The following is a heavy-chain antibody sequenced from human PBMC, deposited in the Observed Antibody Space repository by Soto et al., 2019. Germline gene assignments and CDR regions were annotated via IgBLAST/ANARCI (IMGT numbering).Heavy chain of an antibody. J-gene: IGHJ6*02. CDR2: VYYSGGA. D-gene: IGHD2-21*02. CDR3: TRDGDGRMTTNPYYYYGMDV. Sequence: QVQLQESGPGLVKASETLSLTCTVSGGSISGYYWSWIRQPPGKGLEWIGNVYYSGGAKYNPSVKRRVSIPVDTSKNQFSLNLSSVTAADTAVYYCTRDGDGRMTTNPYYYYGMDVWGPGITVTVSS. V-gene: IGHV4-59*01. CDR1: GGSISGYY.